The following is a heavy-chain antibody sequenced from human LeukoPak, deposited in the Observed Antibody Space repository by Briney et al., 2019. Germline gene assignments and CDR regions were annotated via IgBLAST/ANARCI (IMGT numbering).Heavy chain of an antibody. J-gene: IGHJ4*02. CDR1: GGSISSYY. CDR2: IYTSGST. D-gene: IGHD3-22*01. V-gene: IGHV4-4*07. CDR3: ARDYYDISGYYNDY. Sequence: SETLSLTCTVSGGSISSYYWSWIRQPAGKGLEWIGRIYTSGSTNYNPSLKSRVTISVDTSKNQFSLKLSSVTAADTAVYYCARDYYDISGYYNDYWGQGTLVTVSS.